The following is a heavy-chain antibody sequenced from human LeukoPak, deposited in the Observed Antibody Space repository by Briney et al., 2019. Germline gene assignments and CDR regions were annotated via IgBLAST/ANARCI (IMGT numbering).Heavy chain of an antibody. Sequence: SETLSLTCTVSGGSISSSSYYWGWIRQPPGKGLEWIGSIYYSGSTYYHPSLKSRFTISVDTSKTQFSLKLSSVTAADTAVYYCARLQAYYYDSSGYYHDYWGQGTLVTVSS. D-gene: IGHD3-22*01. V-gene: IGHV4-39*01. CDR2: IYYSGST. CDR1: GGSISSSSYY. J-gene: IGHJ4*02. CDR3: ARLQAYYYDSSGYYHDY.